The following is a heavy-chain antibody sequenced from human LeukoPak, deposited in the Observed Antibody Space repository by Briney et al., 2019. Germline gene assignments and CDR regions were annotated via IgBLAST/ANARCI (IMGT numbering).Heavy chain of an antibody. J-gene: IGHJ4*02. D-gene: IGHD3-16*01. Sequence: GGSLRLSCAASGFTVSSNYMSWVRQAPGKGLEWVSVIYSGGSTYYADSVKGRFTISRDNSKNTLYLQMNSLRAEDTAVYYCARVVWGSYLFDYWGQGTLVTVSS. V-gene: IGHV3-53*01. CDR2: IYSGGST. CDR3: ARVVWGSYLFDY. CDR1: GFTVSSNY.